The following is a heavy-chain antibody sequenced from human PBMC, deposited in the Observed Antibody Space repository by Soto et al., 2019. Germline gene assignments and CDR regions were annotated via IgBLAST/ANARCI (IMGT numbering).Heavy chain of an antibody. CDR3: ARAPPGVYVWGSYRSDAFDI. CDR1: GDSVSSNSAA. V-gene: IGHV6-1*01. Sequence: SQTRSLTCXISGDSVSSNSAAWNWIRQSPSRGLEWLGRTYYRSKWYNDYAVSVKSRITINPDTSKNQFSLQLNSVTPEDTAVYYCARAPPGVYVWGSYRSDAFDIWGQGTMVTVSS. D-gene: IGHD3-16*02. J-gene: IGHJ3*02. CDR2: TYYRSKWYN.